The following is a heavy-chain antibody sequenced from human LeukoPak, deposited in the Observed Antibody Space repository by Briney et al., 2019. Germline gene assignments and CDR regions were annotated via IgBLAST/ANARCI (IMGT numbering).Heavy chain of an antibody. Sequence: PGGSLRLSCAASGFTFSHYWMTWVRQAPGKGLEWVANIKQDGSEQYYVDSVKGRFTISRDNAKNSLYLQMNSLRVEDTAVYYCARDRYSSTSCFYDYWGQGTLVTVSS. D-gene: IGHD2-2*01. V-gene: IGHV3-7*01. J-gene: IGHJ4*02. CDR1: GFTFSHYW. CDR2: IKQDGSEQ. CDR3: ARDRYSSTSCFYDY.